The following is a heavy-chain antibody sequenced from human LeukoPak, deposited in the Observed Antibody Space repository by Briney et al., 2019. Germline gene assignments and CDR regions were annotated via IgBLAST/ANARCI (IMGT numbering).Heavy chain of an antibody. D-gene: IGHD5-24*01. J-gene: IGHJ4*02. Sequence: GGSLRLSCATSGFTFSAYWMHWVRQAPGQGLVWVSRTDTEGTSTHYADSVKGRFTVSRDNAKNTVYLQMNSLRAEDTAVYYCARDSYNNVDYWGQGTLVTVSS. CDR2: TDTEGTST. V-gene: IGHV3-74*01. CDR3: ARDSYNNVDY. CDR1: GFTFSAYW.